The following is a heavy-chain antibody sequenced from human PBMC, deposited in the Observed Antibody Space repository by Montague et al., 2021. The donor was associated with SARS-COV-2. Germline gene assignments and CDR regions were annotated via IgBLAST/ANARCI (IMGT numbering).Heavy chain of an antibody. V-gene: IGHV4-59*01. CDR1: GGSISTYY. Sequence: SETRSLTCTVSGGSISTYYWNWIRQFPGKGLEWIGYIDYSGSTNYNPSLQSRVIISVDRSKIQFSLKLHSVTAADTAIYYCARLPYDNSYGMDVWGQGTTVTVSS. D-gene: IGHD3-9*01. CDR2: IDYSGST. CDR3: ARLPYDNSYGMDV. J-gene: IGHJ6*02.